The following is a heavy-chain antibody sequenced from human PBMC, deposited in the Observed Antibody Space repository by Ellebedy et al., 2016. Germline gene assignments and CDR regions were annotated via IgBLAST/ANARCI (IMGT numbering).Heavy chain of an antibody. CDR1: GYSISSGYY. V-gene: IGHV4-38-2*02. J-gene: IGHJ4*02. CDR3: ARGRGRGGSCSRGFDY. D-gene: IGHD2-15*01. CDR2: IYHSGST. Sequence: SETLSLTCTVSGYSISSGYYWGWIRQPPGKGLEWIGSIYHSGSTYYNPSLESRVTISTDTSKNQFSLKLSSVTAADMAVYYCARGRGRGGSCSRGFDYWGQGTLVTVSS.